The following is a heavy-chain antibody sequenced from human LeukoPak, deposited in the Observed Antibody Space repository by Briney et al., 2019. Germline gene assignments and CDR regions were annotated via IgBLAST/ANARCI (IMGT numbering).Heavy chain of an antibody. D-gene: IGHD3-22*01. J-gene: IGHJ4*02. Sequence: PSGILSLTCAVSGGSISSSNWWSWVRQPPGKGLEWIGEIYYSGSTYYNPSLKSRVTISVDTSKNQFSLKLSSVTAADTAVYYCARDSTMIKGGLDYWGQGTLVTVSS. CDR1: GGSISSSNW. CDR2: IYYSGST. V-gene: IGHV4-4*02. CDR3: ARDSTMIKGGLDY.